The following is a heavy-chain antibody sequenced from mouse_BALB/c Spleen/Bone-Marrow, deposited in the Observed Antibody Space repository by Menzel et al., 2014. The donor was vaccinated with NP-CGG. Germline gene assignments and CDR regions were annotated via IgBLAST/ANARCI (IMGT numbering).Heavy chain of an antibody. V-gene: IGHV1-54*01. D-gene: IGHD2-14*01. CDR3: ARGDYRSYYFDY. Sequence: QVQLKESGAELVGPGTSVKVSCKVSGYAFTNYLIEWVKQRPGQGLEWIGVINPGSGGTNYNEKFKGKATLTADKSSSTAYMQLSSLTSDDSAVFFCARGDYRSYYFDYWGQGTTLTVSS. CDR2: INPGSGGT. CDR1: GYAFTNYL. J-gene: IGHJ2*01.